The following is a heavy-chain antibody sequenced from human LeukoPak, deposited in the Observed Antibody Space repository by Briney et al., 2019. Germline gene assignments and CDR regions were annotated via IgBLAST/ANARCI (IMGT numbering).Heavy chain of an antibody. J-gene: IGHJ3*02. Sequence: PGRSLRLSCAASGFTFSTYGIHWVRQAPGKGLEWVANIEQDGSEKYYVDSVKGRFTISRDNAKNSLYLQMNSLRAEDTAVYYCARDTLMVRGEDAFDIWGQGTMVTVSS. D-gene: IGHD3-10*01. CDR3: ARDTLMVRGEDAFDI. V-gene: IGHV3-7*03. CDR1: GFTFSTYG. CDR2: IEQDGSEK.